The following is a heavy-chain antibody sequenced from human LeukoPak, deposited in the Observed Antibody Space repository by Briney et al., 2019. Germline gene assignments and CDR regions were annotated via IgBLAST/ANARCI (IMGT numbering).Heavy chain of an antibody. D-gene: IGHD2-15*01. V-gene: IGHV3-53*01. CDR2: IYSGNSK. CDR1: GFIVSNNY. J-gene: IGHJ4*02. CDR3: ARDFECSGGSCYSAY. Sequence: PGGSLRLSCAASGFIVSNNYMSWVRQAPGKGLEWVSVIYSGNSKYYADSVKGRFTISRDNSKNTVYLQMNSLRVEDTAVYYCARDFECSGGSCYSAYWGQGTLVTVSS.